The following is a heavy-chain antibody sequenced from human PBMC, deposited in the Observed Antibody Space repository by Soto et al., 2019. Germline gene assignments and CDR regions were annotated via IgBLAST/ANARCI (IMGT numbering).Heavy chain of an antibody. Sequence: ASVKVSCKASGYTFTGYYMHWVRQAPGQGLEWMGWINPNSGGTNYAQKFQGRVTMTRDTSISTAYMELSRLRSDDTAVYYCARDGIVVVPAAMAYYYYGMDVWGQGTTVTVSS. CDR2: INPNSGGT. D-gene: IGHD2-2*01. V-gene: IGHV1-2*02. CDR3: ARDGIVVVPAAMAYYYYGMDV. J-gene: IGHJ6*02. CDR1: GYTFTGYY.